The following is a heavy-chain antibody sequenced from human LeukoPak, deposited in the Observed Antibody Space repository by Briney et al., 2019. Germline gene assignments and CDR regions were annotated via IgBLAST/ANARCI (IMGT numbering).Heavy chain of an antibody. V-gene: IGHV4-34*01. CDR3: ARWGGYTQTASWGWKDYYYYYGMDV. CDR2: INHSGST. Sequence: SETLSLTCAVYGGSFSGYYWGWIRQPPGKGLEWIGEINHSGSTNYNPSLKSRVTISVDTSKNQFSLKLSSVTAADTAVYYCARWGGYTQTASWGWKDYYYYYGMDVWGQGTTVTVSS. J-gene: IGHJ6*02. CDR1: GGSFSGYY. D-gene: IGHD7-27*01.